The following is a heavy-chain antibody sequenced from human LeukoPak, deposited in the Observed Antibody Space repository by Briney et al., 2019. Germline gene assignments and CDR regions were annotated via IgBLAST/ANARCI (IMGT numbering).Heavy chain of an antibody. V-gene: IGHV3-74*01. CDR1: GFTFSTYW. CDR2: NTDGSTT. Sequence: PGGSLRLSCAGSGFTFSTYWMHWVRQAPGGALVWVSGNTDGSTTSYADSVRGRFTTSRDNAKNTLYLQMTSLRVEDTALYYCAKESGYDVDLEYWGQGALVTVSS. D-gene: IGHD5-12*01. CDR3: AKESGYDVDLEY. J-gene: IGHJ4*02.